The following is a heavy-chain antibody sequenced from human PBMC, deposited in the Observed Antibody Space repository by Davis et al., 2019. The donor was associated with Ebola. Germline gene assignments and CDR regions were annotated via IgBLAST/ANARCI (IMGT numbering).Heavy chain of an antibody. D-gene: IGHD1-1*01. V-gene: IGHV4-39*07. J-gene: IGHJ6*02. CDR1: GGSISSSSYY. CDR2: IYYSGST. CDR3: ARGNWNRTTYYYYYYGMDV. Sequence: MPSETLSLTCTVSGGSISSSSYYWGWIRQPPGKGLEWIGSIYYSGSTYYNPSLKSRVTISVDTSKNQFSLKLSSVTAADTAVYYCARGNWNRTTYYYYYYGMDVWGQGTTVTVSS.